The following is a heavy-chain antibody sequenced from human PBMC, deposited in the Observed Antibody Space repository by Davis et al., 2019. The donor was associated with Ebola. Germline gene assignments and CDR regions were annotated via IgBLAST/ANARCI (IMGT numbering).Heavy chain of an antibody. D-gene: IGHD1-26*01. CDR1: QFTFSDFY. CDR2: IGQRGAEN. J-gene: IGHJ4*02. V-gene: IGHV3-7*01. Sequence: PGGSLRLSCAASQFTFSDFYMTWVRQPPGKGLEWVATIGQRGAENRCVDSVKGRFSISRDDAKNSLYLQMNSLRDEDTAVYYCAIIAWSYDEDYWGQGTLVTVSS. CDR3: AIIAWSYDEDY.